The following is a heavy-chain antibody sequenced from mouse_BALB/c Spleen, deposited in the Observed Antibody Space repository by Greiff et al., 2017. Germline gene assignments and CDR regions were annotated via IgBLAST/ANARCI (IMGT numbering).Heavy chain of an antibody. Sequence: EVHLVESGGGLVKPGGSLKLSCAASGFTFSSYTMSWVRQTPEKRLEWVATISSGGGNTYYPDSVKGRFTISRDNAKNNLYLQMSSLRSEDTALYYCARSYCGNYQAWLAYWGQGTLVTVSA. V-gene: IGHV5-9*03. CDR1: GFTFSSYT. CDR3: ARSYCGNYQAWLAY. D-gene: IGHD2-10*01. J-gene: IGHJ3*01. CDR2: ISSGGGNT.